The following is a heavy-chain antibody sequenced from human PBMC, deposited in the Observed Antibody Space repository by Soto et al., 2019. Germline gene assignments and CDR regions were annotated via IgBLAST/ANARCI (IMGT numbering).Heavy chain of an antibody. CDR1: GYTFTDYY. V-gene: IGHV1-2*02. J-gene: IGHJ6*02. CDR3: ARAVYCGDDCYSYGMDV. Sequence: GASVKVSCKASGYTFTDYYIHWVRQAPGQGLEWMGWINPDSGGANFAQKFLGRVSMTRDTSISTAYMELFSLTSDDTAIYYCARAVYCGDDCYSYGMDVWGQGTTVTVPS. CDR2: INPDSGGA. D-gene: IGHD2-21*02.